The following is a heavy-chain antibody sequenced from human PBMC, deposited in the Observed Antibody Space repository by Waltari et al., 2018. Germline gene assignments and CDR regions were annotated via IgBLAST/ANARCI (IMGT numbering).Heavy chain of an antibody. D-gene: IGHD3-10*01. CDR2: FMPGCSTA. CDR1: GYTFTSYY. Sequence: QVQLVQSGAEVKKPGASVKVSCKASGYTFTSYYMHWVRQAPGQGLEWMGRFMPGCSTANYAQKFQGKVTSTADKSTSTAYMELSSLRSEDTAVYYCAREWPPAGMGEWGQGTLVIVSS. V-gene: IGHV1-69*06. CDR3: AREWPPAGMGE. J-gene: IGHJ4*02.